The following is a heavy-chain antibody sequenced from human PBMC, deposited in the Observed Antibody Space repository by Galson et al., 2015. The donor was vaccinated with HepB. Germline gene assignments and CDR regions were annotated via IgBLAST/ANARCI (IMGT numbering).Heavy chain of an antibody. CDR2: ISSKANSYAQ. J-gene: IGHJ4*02. CDR1: GFTFSGSA. CDR3: TPTVTLRGFDY. D-gene: IGHD4-17*01. V-gene: IGHV3-73*01. Sequence: SLRLSCAASGFTFSGSAIHWVRQASGKGLEWVGRISSKANSYAQAYAASVKGRFTISTDDSRNTAYLQMNSLKTEDTAVYYCTPTVTLRGFDYWGQGTLVTVSS.